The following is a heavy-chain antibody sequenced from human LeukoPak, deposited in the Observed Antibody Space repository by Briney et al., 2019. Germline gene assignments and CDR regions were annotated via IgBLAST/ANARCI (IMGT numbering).Heavy chain of an antibody. CDR1: GFTFSSYW. V-gene: IGHV3-7*01. Sequence: PGGSLRLSCAASGFTFSSYWMSWVRQAPGKGLEWVANIKQDGSEKYYVDSVKGRFTISRDNAKNSLYLQMNSLRAEDTAVYYCAREAFRVVVPAAEIDYWGRGTLVTVSS. D-gene: IGHD2-2*01. CDR3: AREAFRVVVPAAEIDY. J-gene: IGHJ4*02. CDR2: IKQDGSEK.